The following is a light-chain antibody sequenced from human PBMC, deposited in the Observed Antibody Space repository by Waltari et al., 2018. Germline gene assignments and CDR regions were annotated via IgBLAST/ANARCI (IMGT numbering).Light chain of an antibody. Sequence: QSVLTQPPSVSGAPGQRVTISCPGSSSTIGAGYDVHWYQQVPGKAPKLLIDGKINRPSGVPDRFSGSKSGTSASLAITGLQAEDEADYYCQSYDDSLTGRVFGTGTKVTVL. J-gene: IGLJ1*01. CDR3: QSYDDSLTGRV. CDR1: SSTIGAGYD. V-gene: IGLV1-40*01. CDR2: GKI.